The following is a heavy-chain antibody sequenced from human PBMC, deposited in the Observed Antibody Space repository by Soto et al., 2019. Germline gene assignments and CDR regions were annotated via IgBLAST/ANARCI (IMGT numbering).Heavy chain of an antibody. Sequence: ASVKVSCKASGGTFSSYAISWVRQAPGQGLEWMGGIIPIFGTANYAQKFQGRVTITADESTSTAYMELSSLRSEDTAVYYCARALSSLWNSRHYYYYGMDVSSQGTTVTVSS. CDR2: IIPIFGTA. J-gene: IGHJ6*02. CDR3: ARALSSLWNSRHYYYYGMDV. D-gene: IGHD6-13*01. V-gene: IGHV1-69*13. CDR1: GGTFSSYA.